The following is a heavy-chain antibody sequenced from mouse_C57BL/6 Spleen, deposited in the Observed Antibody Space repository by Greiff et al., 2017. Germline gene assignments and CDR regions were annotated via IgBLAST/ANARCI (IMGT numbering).Heavy chain of an antibody. CDR1: GYTFTSYW. CDR3: ARSPYYYGSSLDY. J-gene: IGHJ2*01. Sequence: VQLQQSGAELVKPGASVKMSCKASGYTFTSYWITWVKQRPGQGLEWIGDIYPGSGSTNYNEKFKSKATLTVDTSSSTAYMQLSSLTSEDSAVYYCARSPYYYGSSLDYWGQGTTLTVSS. D-gene: IGHD1-1*01. V-gene: IGHV1-55*01. CDR2: IYPGSGST.